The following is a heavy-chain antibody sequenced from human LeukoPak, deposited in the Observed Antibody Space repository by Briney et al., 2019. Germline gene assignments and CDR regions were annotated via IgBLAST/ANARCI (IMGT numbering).Heavy chain of an antibody. V-gene: IGHV3-23*01. CDR2: MSGNGGNT. D-gene: IGHD1-26*01. Sequence: GGSLRLSCAASGFTFSSYAMSWVRQAQGKGLEWVSTMSGNGGNTYYADSMKGRFTISRDNSKNTLYLQMNGLRAEDTAVYYCAKKGSNNWEVYFDYWGQGTLVTVSS. CDR3: AKKGSNNWEVYFDY. CDR1: GFTFSSYA. J-gene: IGHJ4*02.